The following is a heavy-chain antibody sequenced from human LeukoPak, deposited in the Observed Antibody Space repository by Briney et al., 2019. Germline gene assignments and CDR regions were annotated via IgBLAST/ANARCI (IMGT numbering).Heavy chain of an antibody. V-gene: IGHV3-74*01. CDR2: INSDGSST. CDR3: ARIASSGAFDI. J-gene: IGHJ3*02. D-gene: IGHD2-21*01. CDR1: GFTFSSYW. Sequence: GGSLRLSCAASGFTFSSYWMHWVRQAPGKGLVWVSRINSDGSSTSYADSVRGRFTISRDNAKNTLYLQMNSLRAEDTAVYYCARIASSGAFDIWGQGTMVTVSS.